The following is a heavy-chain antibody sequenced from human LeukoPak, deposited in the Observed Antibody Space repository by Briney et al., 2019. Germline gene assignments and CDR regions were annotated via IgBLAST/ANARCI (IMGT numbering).Heavy chain of an antibody. CDR2: ISSNGGST. CDR1: GFTFSSYA. V-gene: IGHV3-64*01. J-gene: IGHJ4*02. Sequence: VGSLRLSCAASGFTFSSYAMHWVRQAPGKGLEYVSAISSNGGSTYYANSVKGRFTISRDNSKNTLYLQMGSLRAEDMAVYYCARWRELLYDYWGQGTLVTVSS. D-gene: IGHD1-26*01. CDR3: ARWRELLYDY.